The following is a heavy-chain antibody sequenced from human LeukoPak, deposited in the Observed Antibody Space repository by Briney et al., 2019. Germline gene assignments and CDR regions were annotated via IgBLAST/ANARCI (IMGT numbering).Heavy chain of an antibody. V-gene: IGHV1-8*03. CDR1: GYTFTSYD. D-gene: IGHD1-26*01. Sequence: ASAKVSCKASGYTFTSYDINWVRQATGQGLEWMGWMNPNSGNTGYAQKFQGRVTITRNTSISTAYMELSSLRSEDTAVYYCARGRYSGSYYVYYYYYMDVWGKGTTVTVSS. J-gene: IGHJ6*03. CDR3: ARGRYSGSYYVYYYYYMDV. CDR2: MNPNSGNT.